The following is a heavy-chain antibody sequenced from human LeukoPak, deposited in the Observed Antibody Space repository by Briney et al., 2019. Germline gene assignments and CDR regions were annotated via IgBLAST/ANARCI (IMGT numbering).Heavy chain of an antibody. J-gene: IGHJ4*02. CDR1: GYTFTGYY. D-gene: IGHD3-22*01. CDR2: INPNSGGT. V-gene: IGHV1-2*06. Sequence: ASVKVSCKASGYTFTGYYMHWVRQAPGQGLEWMGRINPNSGGTNYAQKFQGRVTMTRDTSISTAYMELSRLRSDDTAVYYCARAPPHYYDSDVPFDYWGQGTLVTVS. CDR3: ARAPPHYYDSDVPFDY.